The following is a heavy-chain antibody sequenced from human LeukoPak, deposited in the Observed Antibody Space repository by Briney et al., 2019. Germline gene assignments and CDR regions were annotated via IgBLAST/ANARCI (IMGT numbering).Heavy chain of an antibody. CDR1: GGSISSSSYY. Sequence: PSETLSLTCTVSGGSISSSSYYWGWIRQPPGKGLEWIGSIYYSGSTYYNPSLKSRVTISVDTSKNQFSLKLSSVTAADTAVYYCARIQKTARRRLAPAGWAFDIWGQGTMVTVSP. CDR3: ARIQKTARRRLAPAGWAFDI. D-gene: IGHD6-19*01. CDR2: IYYSGST. J-gene: IGHJ3*02. V-gene: IGHV4-39*07.